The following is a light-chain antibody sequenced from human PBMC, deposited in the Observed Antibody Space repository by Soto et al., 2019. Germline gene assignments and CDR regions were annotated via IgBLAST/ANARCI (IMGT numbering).Light chain of an antibody. V-gene: IGKV3-20*01. J-gene: IGKJ4*01. CDR2: QTS. CDR3: QQYGSSPLT. Sequence: EIVFTQSPATLSVSSGERATLSCRASQSVSSNLAWYKPRPGQAPRILIYQTSLRATEIPDRFSCSGAGTDCTRPISRLEPADVEVDDCQQYGSSPLTFGGGTKVDIK. CDR1: QSVSSN.